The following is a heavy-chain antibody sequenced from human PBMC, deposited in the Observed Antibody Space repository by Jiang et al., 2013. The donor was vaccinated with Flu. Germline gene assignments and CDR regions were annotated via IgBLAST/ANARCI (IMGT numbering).Heavy chain of an antibody. V-gene: IGHV3-11*06. Sequence: GLVKPGGSLRLSCAASGFTFSDYYMSWIRQAPGKGLEWVSYISSSSSYTNYADSVKGRFTISRDNAKNSLYLQMNSLRAEDTAVYYCARVLTSPGFYYFDYWGQGTLVTVSS. D-gene: IGHD2-2*01. J-gene: IGHJ4*02. CDR3: ARVLTSPGFYYFDY. CDR1: GFTFSDYY. CDR2: ISSSSSYT.